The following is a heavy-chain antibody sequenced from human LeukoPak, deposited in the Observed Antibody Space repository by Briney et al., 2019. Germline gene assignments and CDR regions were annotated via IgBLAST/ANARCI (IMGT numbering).Heavy chain of an antibody. CDR1: GFTFSSHW. Sequence: GGSLRLSCAASGFTFSSHWMTWIRQAPGKGLEWVSSIASNNDYRYSADSLRGRFTISRDNAKNSLFLQMNSLRPDDTAVYYCARKSLVVGTNAFDIWGQGTMVTVSS. CDR3: ARKSLVVGTNAFDI. CDR2: IASNNDYR. J-gene: IGHJ3*02. V-gene: IGHV3-21*01. D-gene: IGHD2-15*01.